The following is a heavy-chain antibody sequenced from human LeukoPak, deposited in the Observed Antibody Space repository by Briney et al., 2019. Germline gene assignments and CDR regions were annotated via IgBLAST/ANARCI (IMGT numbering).Heavy chain of an antibody. Sequence: GGSLRLSCAASGFTFSSYGMNWVRQAPGKGLEWVAVIWYGESNKYYADSVKGRFTISRDNSKNTLYLQMNSLRAEDTAVYYCAKGATSCSSTSCPDAFDIWGQGTMVTVSS. J-gene: IGHJ3*02. V-gene: IGHV3-30*02. CDR1: GFTFSSYG. D-gene: IGHD2-2*01. CDR2: IWYGESNK. CDR3: AKGATSCSSTSCPDAFDI.